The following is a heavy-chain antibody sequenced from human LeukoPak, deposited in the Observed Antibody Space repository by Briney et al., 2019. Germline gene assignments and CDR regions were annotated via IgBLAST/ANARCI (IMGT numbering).Heavy chain of an antibody. Sequence: ASVKVSCKASGYTFTGYYMHWVRQAPGQGLEWMGWINPNSGGTNYAQKFQGRVTMTRDTFISTAYMELSRLRSDDTAVYYCARDIDSSGYYYHYWGQGTLVTVSS. D-gene: IGHD3-22*01. CDR2: INPNSGGT. V-gene: IGHV1-2*02. CDR3: ARDIDSSGYYYHY. CDR1: GYTFTGYY. J-gene: IGHJ4*02.